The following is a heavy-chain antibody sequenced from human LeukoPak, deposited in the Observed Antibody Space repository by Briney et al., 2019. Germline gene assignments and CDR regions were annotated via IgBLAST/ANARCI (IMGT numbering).Heavy chain of an antibody. J-gene: IGHJ5*02. Sequence: GASVKVSCKASGGTFTNYAFNWVRQAPGQGLEWMGWISAYNGNTNYAQKLQGRVTMTTDTSTSTAYMELRSLRSDDTAVYYCARGKKRYYDSSPFDPWGQGTLVTVSS. V-gene: IGHV1-18*01. CDR1: GGTFTNYA. D-gene: IGHD3-22*01. CDR2: ISAYNGNT. CDR3: ARGKKRYYDSSPFDP.